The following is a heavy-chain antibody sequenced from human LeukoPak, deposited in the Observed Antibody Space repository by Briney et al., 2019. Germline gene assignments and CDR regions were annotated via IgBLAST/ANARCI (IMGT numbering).Heavy chain of an antibody. Sequence: GGSLRLSCVVSGFTFNAYSMNWVRQAPGKGLEWISFINSRSRTIYYADAVKGRFTISRDNAKNSLFLRMDNLGADDTGVYYCAREWEEYYNFWSAYDFWGQGTLVAVSS. V-gene: IGHV3-48*01. J-gene: IGHJ4*02. CDR2: INSRSRTI. D-gene: IGHD3-3*01. CDR1: GFTFNAYS. CDR3: AREWEEYYNFWSAYDF.